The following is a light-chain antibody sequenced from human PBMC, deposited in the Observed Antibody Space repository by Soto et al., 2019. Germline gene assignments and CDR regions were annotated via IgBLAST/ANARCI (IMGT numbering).Light chain of an antibody. CDR1: QSISSW. CDR2: KAS. V-gene: IGKV1-5*03. J-gene: IGKJ1*01. CDR3: QHSTSLSEA. Sequence: IKMYHSPSTLSASVDERVTMTCRASQSISSWLAWYQQKPVKAPKLLIYKASTLKSGVPSRFSGSGSGTEFTLTISSLQPDDFAPYYCQHSTSLSEAFGQGTKVDI.